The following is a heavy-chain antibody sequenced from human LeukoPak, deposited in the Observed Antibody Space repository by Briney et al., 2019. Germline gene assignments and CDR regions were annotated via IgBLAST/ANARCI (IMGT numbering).Heavy chain of an antibody. J-gene: IGHJ3*02. CDR2: ISSSSSYI. CDR3: ARLPYYDILTGYRNAFDI. V-gene: IGHV3-21*01. D-gene: IGHD3-9*01. Sequence: GGSLRLSCAASGFTFSSYSMNWVRQAPGKGLEWVSSISSSSSYIYYADSVKGRFTISRDNAKNSLYLQMNSLRAEDTAVYYCARLPYYDILTGYRNAFDIWGQGTMVTVSS. CDR1: GFTFSSYS.